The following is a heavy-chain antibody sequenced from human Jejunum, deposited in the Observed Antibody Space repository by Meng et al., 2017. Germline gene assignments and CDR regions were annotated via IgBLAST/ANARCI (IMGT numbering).Heavy chain of an antibody. J-gene: IGHJ4*02. D-gene: IGHD3-10*01. CDR2: LSYDGNGK. Sequence: VQLGGLGGCVCQPGTARRLSCAASGFTFSSHVFHGVRQAPGKGLEWVTMLSYDGNGKYYADSVKGRFTISRDNPKNTLYLQMDSLRVEDTAVYYCARDYYGSGSSQTGMDYWGQGTLVTVSS. CDR3: ARDYYGSGSSQTGMDY. V-gene: IGHV3-30*01. CDR1: GFTFSSHV.